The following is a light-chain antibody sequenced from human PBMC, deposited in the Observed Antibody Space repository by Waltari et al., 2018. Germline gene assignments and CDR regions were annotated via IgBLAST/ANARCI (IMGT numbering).Light chain of an antibody. CDR1: QSISSW. CDR3: QHYDGVPPWT. CDR2: DAS. V-gene: IGKV1-5*01. Sequence: DIQMTQSPSTLSASVGDTVTITCRASQSISSWLAWYHQKPGKAPKLLIYDASSLESGVPSRFSGSGSGTDFTLTISRLQPEDIATYYCQHYDGVPPWTFGQGTRVDFK. J-gene: IGKJ1*01.